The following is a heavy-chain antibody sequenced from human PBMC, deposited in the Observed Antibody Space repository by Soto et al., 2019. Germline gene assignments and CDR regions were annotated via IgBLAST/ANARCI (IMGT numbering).Heavy chain of an antibody. CDR2: INHSGST. V-gene: IGHV4-34*01. CDR3: ARGWGIAAAGTLGY. Sequence: SETLSLTCAVYGGSFSGYYWSWICQPPGKGLEWIGEINHSGSTNYNPSLKSRVTISVDTSKNQFSLKLSSVTAADTAVYYCARGWGIAAAGTLGYWGQGTLVTVSS. D-gene: IGHD6-13*01. CDR1: GGSFSGYY. J-gene: IGHJ4*02.